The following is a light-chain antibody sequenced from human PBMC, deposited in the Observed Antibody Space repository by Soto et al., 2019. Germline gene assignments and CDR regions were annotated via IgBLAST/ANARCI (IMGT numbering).Light chain of an antibody. J-gene: IGKJ1*01. CDR2: GAS. Sequence: ESVLTQYPGTLSLSPGERATLSCRASQSVSSNYLAWHQQKRGQAPRLLIYGASSRATGIPDRFSGSGSGTDFTLTISRLEPEDFAVYYCQQYGSSRWTFGQGTKVDNK. CDR1: QSVSSNY. V-gene: IGKV3-20*01. CDR3: QQYGSSRWT.